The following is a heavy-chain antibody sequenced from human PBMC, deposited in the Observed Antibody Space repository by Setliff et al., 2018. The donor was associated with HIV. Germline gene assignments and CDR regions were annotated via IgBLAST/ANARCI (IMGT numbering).Heavy chain of an antibody. J-gene: IGHJ5*02. D-gene: IGHD4-17*01. CDR2: VNANSGSP. CDR1: GYTFIGYG. Sequence: GASVKVSCKASGYTFIGYGINWVRQAPGQGLEWMGWVNANSGSPTYAQAFTGRFFFSVDTAVATAYLQINNLKTEDTAVYFCARGLYGDYGGDLNWLDPWGHGTRVTVSS. V-gene: IGHV7-4-1*02. CDR3: ARGLYGDYGGDLNWLDP.